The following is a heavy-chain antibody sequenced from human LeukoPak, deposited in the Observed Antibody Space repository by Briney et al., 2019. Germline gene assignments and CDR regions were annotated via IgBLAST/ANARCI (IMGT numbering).Heavy chain of an antibody. CDR3: ARASPGIAVAGTVGWFDP. D-gene: IGHD6-19*01. CDR1: GGSISSYY. J-gene: IGHJ5*02. Sequence: SETLSLTCTVSGGSISSYYWSWIRQPPGKGLEWIGYIYYSGSTNYNPSLKSRVTILVDTSKNQFSLKLSSVTAADTAVYYCARASPGIAVAGTVGWFDPWGQGTLVTVSS. CDR2: IYYSGST. V-gene: IGHV4-59*01.